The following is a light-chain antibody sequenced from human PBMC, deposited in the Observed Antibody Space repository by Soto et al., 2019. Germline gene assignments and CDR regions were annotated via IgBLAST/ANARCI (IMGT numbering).Light chain of an antibody. CDR1: QSVSSSY. J-gene: IGKJ2*02. Sequence: EIVLTQSPGTLSLSPGERVTLSCRASQSVSSSYLAWYQQKPGQAPRLLLYGSSSRATGIPDRFTGGRSGTDFTLPISRLEPEDFAVYFCQQYGSSPCTFGKGTKLEIK. CDR3: QQYGSSPCT. CDR2: GSS. V-gene: IGKV3-20*01.